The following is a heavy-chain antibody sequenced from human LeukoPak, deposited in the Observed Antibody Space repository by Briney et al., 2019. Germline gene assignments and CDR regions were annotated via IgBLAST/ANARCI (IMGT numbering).Heavy chain of an antibody. CDR1: GYTFTSYD. D-gene: IGHD3-16*02. CDR3: AREEHYRRYFAL. V-gene: IGHV1-8*01. J-gene: IGHJ2*01. Sequence: ASVKVSCKASGYTFTSYDINWVRQATGQGLEWMGWMNPNSGNTGYAQKFQGRVTMTRNTSISTAYMELSTLRAEDTAVYFCAREEHYRRYFALWGRGTLVTVSS. CDR2: MNPNSGNT.